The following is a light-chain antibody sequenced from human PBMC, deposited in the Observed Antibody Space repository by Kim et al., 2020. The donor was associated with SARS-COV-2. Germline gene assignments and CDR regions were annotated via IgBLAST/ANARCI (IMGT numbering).Light chain of an antibody. CDR2: EDN. Sequence: GKTVTISSTRSSGSIASNYVQWYQQRPGSAPTTVFYEDNQRPSGVPDRFSGSIDSSSNSASLTISGLKTEDEADYYCQSYDSSNWVFGGGTQLTVL. CDR3: QSYDSSNWV. CDR1: SGSIASNY. V-gene: IGLV6-57*03. J-gene: IGLJ3*02.